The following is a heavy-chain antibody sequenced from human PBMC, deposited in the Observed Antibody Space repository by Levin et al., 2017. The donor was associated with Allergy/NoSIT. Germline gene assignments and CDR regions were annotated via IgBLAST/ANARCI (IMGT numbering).Heavy chain of an antibody. D-gene: IGHD2-21*02. CDR3: AREVTSPWYLDV. CDR1: GASINNYY. CDR2: IYYSGTT. V-gene: IGHV4-59*12. Sequence: SETLSLTCTVSGASINNYYWSWVRQPPGKGLEWIGYIYYSGTTNYNPSLKSRVTISLDTSNNQFSLRLASVTAADTALYYCAREVTSPWYLDVWGRGILVTVSS. J-gene: IGHJ2*01.